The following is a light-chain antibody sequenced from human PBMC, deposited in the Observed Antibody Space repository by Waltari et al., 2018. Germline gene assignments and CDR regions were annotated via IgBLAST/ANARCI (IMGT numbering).Light chain of an antibody. CDR3: QQSDASPGWT. CDR1: QSINNY. J-gene: IGKJ1*01. CDR2: DAS. Sequence: EIVLTQSPATLSLSPGEGATLPCRANQSINNYLAWYQQRPGQAPRLLIYDASNRATGIPARFSGSGSGTDFTLTISSLEPEDFAVYYCQQSDASPGWTFGQGTKVEIK. V-gene: IGKV3-11*01.